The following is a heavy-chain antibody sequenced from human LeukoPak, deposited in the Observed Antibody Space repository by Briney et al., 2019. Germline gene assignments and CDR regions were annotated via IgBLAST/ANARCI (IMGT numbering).Heavy chain of an antibody. D-gene: IGHD2/OR15-2a*01. CDR1: GFTFSSYS. CDR2: ISSSSSYI. Sequence: GGSLRLSCAASGFTFSSYSMNWVCQAPGKGLEWVSSISSSSSYIYYADSVKGRFTISRDNAKNSLYLQMNSLRAEDTAVYYCARDRDRGTTAPTFHYWGQGTLVTVSS. V-gene: IGHV3-21*01. J-gene: IGHJ4*02. CDR3: ARDRDRGTTAPTFHY.